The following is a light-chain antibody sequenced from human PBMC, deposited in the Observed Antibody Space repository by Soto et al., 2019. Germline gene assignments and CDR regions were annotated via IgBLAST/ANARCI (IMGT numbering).Light chain of an antibody. J-gene: IGKJ1*01. CDR3: QQYDTYWT. V-gene: IGKV1-5*03. CDR2: KAS. Sequence: DIQMTQSPSTLSASVGDRVTITCRASQSINNWLAWYQQKPGKAPKLLIYKASNLDIGVPSMFSGSGSRTEFPLTISSLQPDDFATYYCQQYDTYWTFGQGTKVVIK. CDR1: QSINNW.